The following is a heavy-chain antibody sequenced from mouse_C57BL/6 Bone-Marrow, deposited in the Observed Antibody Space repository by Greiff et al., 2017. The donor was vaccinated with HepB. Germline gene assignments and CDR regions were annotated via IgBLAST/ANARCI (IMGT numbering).Heavy chain of an antibody. CDR2: ISDGGSYT. D-gene: IGHD1-1*01. J-gene: IGHJ4*01. CDR3: ARLLRK. V-gene: IGHV5-4*03. CDR1: GFTFSSYA. Sequence: EVKLEESGGGLVKPGGSLKLSCAASGFTFSSYAMSWVRQTPEKRLEWVATISDGGSYTYYPDNVKGRFTISRDNAKNNLYLQMSHLKSEDTAMYYCARLLRKGGQGTSVTVSS.